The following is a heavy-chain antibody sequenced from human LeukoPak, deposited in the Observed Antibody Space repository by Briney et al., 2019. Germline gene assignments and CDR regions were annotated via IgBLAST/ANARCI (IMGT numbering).Heavy chain of an antibody. D-gene: IGHD6-13*01. CDR1: GGTFSSYA. J-gene: IGHJ5*02. V-gene: IGHV1-69*05. CDR2: IIPIFGTA. CDR3: ARDHGSKSFFDP. Sequence: ASVKVSCKASGGTFSSYAISWVRQAPGQGLEWMGGIIPIFGTANYAQKFQGRVTITTDESTSTAYMELSSLRSEDTAVYYCARDHGSKSFFDPWGQGTLVTVSS.